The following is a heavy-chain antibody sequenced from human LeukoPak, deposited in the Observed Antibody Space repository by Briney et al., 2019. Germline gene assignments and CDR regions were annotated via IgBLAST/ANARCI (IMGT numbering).Heavy chain of an antibody. CDR1: GGSVSSGSYY. CDR2: IYYSGST. Sequence: SETLSLTCTVSGGSVSSGSYYWSWIRQPPGKGLEWIGYIYYSGSTNYNPSLKSRVTISVDTSKNQFSLKLSSVTAADTAVYYCARDSRPLRRYYYYGMDVWGQGTTVTVSS. CDR3: ARDSRPLRRYYYYGMDV. J-gene: IGHJ6*02. V-gene: IGHV4-61*01.